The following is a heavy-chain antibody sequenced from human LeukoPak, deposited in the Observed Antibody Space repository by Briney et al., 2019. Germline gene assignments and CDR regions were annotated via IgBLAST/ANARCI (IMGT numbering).Heavy chain of an antibody. CDR3: TKGSAITPLAWFDP. V-gene: IGHV3-23*01. J-gene: IGHJ5*02. CDR2: ISGRGGGGGVIT. D-gene: IGHD5/OR15-5a*01. Sequence: GGSLRLSCVASGFTFSSYAMRWVRQAPGKGLEWVSGISGRGGGGGVITDYADSVKGRFTISRDNSKNTLFLQMNSLRAEDTAVYYCTKGSAITPLAWFDPWGQGTLVTVSS. CDR1: GFTFSSYA.